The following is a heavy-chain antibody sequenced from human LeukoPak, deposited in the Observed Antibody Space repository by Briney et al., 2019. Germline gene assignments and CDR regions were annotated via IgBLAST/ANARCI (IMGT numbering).Heavy chain of an antibody. V-gene: IGHV4-34*01. CDR1: GGSFSGYY. CDR2: IYYSGST. CDR3: AGRGSSGPKDPFDY. D-gene: IGHD3-22*01. J-gene: IGHJ4*02. Sequence: SETLSLTCAVYGGSFSGYYWSWIRQSPGRGLEWIGSIYYSGSTYYNPSLKSRVTISVDTSKNQFSLKLSSVTAADTAVYYCAGRGSSGPKDPFDYWGQGTLVTVSS.